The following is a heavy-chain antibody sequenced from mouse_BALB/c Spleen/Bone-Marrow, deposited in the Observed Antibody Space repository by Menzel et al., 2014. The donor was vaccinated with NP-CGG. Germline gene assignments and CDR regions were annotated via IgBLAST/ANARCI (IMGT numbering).Heavy chain of an antibody. J-gene: IGHJ4*01. CDR1: GFTFTDYY. V-gene: IGHV7-3*02. D-gene: IGHD2-3*01. CDR3: ARYDGYSDNAMDY. Sequence: EVMLVESGGGLVQPGSSLRLSCAPSGFTFTDYYMNWVRQPPGKALEWLGFIRNKANGYTTEFSASVKGRFTISRDNSQSILYLQMNTLRAEDSATYYCARYDGYSDNAMDYWGQGTSVTVSS. CDR2: IRNKANGYTT.